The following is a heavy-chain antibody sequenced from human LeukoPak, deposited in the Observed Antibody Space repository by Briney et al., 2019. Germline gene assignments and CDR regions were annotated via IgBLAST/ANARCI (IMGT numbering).Heavy chain of an antibody. CDR1: GYTFTGYY. J-gene: IGHJ5*02. V-gene: IGHV1-46*01. D-gene: IGHD3-3*01. CDR2: INPSGGST. CDR3: ARYPLTTKYDFWSGYEMGAWFDP. Sequence: VASVKVSCKASGYTFTGYYMHWVRQAPGQGLEWMGIINPSGGSTSYAQKFQGRVTMTRDTSTSTVYMELSSLRSEDTAVYYCARYPLTTKYDFWSGYEMGAWFDPWGQGTLVTVSS.